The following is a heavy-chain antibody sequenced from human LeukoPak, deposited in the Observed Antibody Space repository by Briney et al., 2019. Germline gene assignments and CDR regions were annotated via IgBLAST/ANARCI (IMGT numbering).Heavy chain of an antibody. CDR2: LYNSGST. J-gene: IGHJ6*02. CDR3: TKSDYYYYGMDV. Sequence: SETLSLTCTVSGGSIGSYYWSWIRQPPGKGLEWIGYLYNSGSTNYDPSLKSRVTISVDTSKKQISLKLSSVTAADTAVYYCTKSDYYYYGMDVWGQGTTVTVSS. CDR1: GGSIGSYY. V-gene: IGHV4-59*08.